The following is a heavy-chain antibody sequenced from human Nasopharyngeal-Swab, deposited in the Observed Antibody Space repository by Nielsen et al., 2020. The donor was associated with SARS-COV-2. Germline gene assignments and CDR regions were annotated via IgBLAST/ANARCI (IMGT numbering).Heavy chain of an antibody. CDR1: GGTFSSYA. Sequence: SVKVSCKASGGTFSSYAISWERQAPGQGLEWMGGIIPIFGTANYAQKFQGRVTITADESTSTAYMELSSLRSEDTAVYYCARNPGYYDFWSGYPNWFDPWGQGTLVTVSS. CDR2: IIPIFGTA. D-gene: IGHD3-3*01. V-gene: IGHV1-69*13. CDR3: ARNPGYYDFWSGYPNWFDP. J-gene: IGHJ5*02.